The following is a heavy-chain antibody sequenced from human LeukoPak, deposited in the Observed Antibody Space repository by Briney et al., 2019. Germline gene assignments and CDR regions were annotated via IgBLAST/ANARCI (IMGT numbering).Heavy chain of an antibody. J-gene: IGHJ6*02. CDR1: GFTFSDYY. V-gene: IGHV3-11*01. Sequence: GGSLRLSCAASGFTFSDYYMSWIRQAPGKGLEWVSYISSSGSTIYYADSVKGRFTISRDNAKNSLYLQMNSLRAEDTAVYYCARPRLPWHYYGMDVWGQGTTVTVSS. CDR2: ISSSGSTI. CDR3: ARPRLPWHYYGMDV.